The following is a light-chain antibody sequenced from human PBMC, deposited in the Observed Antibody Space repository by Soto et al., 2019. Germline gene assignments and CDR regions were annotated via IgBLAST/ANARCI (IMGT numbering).Light chain of an antibody. J-gene: IGKJ5*01. CDR2: DAS. CDR1: QNIFTY. CDR3: QQRSDWIT. V-gene: IGKV3-11*01. Sequence: EIVLTQSPATLSLSPGERATLSCRASQNIFTYLAWYQQKPGQPPRLLIYDASNRATGIPARFRGSGSGTSFTLTISSLESEDFAVYYCQQRSDWITFGQGTRLEIK.